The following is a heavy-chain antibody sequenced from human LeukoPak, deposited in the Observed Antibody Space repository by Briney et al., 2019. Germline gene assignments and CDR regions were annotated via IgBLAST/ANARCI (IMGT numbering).Heavy chain of an antibody. V-gene: IGHV4-30-2*01. CDR2: IYHSGST. CDR3: ARAYTSGAFDI. D-gene: IGHD5-18*01. CDR1: GGSISSGGYS. Sequence: PSETLSLTCAVSGGSISSGGYSWSWIRQPPGKGLEWIGYIYHSGSTYYNPSLKSRVTISVDRSKNQFSLKLSSVTAADTAVYYCARAYTSGAFDIWGQGTMVTVSS. J-gene: IGHJ3*02.